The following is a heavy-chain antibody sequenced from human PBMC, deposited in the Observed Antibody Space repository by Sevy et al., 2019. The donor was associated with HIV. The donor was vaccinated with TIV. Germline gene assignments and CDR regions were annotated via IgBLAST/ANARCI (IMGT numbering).Heavy chain of an antibody. D-gene: IGHD4-17*01. CDR2: INPNDGVT. CDR3: ARLTTKPTSDLYGMDV. J-gene: IGHJ6*02. CDR1: GYTFNDYY. Sequence: ASVKVSCKASGYTFNDYYIHWVRQAPGQGLEWMAWINPNDGVTNYAQRFQGGVTVTRDTSVSTAYMELRGLRYDDTAIYYCARLTTKPTSDLYGMDVWGQGTTVTVSS. V-gene: IGHV1-2*02.